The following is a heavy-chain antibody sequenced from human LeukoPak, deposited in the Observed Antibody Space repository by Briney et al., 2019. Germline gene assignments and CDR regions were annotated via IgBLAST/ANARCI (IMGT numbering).Heavy chain of an antibody. V-gene: IGHV4-39*01. CDR2: IYYSGST. CDR1: GFTFSDYY. Sequence: GSLRLSCAASGFTFSDYYMSWIRQAPGKGLEWIGSIYYSGSTYYNPSLKSRVTISVDTSKNQFSLKLSSVTAADTAVYYCARHSGYSSGWFQYWGQGTLVTVPS. CDR3: ARHSGYSSGWFQY. J-gene: IGHJ4*02. D-gene: IGHD6-19*01.